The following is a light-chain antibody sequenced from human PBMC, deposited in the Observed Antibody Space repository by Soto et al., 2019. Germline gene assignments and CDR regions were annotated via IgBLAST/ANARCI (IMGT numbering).Light chain of an antibody. CDR1: SSDVGGYKY. J-gene: IGLJ2*01. CDR2: EVS. Sequence: QSALTQPASVSGSPEQSITISCTGTSSDVGGYKYVSWYQQLPGRAPKLIISEVSNRPSGVSDRFTGSKSGNTASLTISGLQTEDEGYYYCSSYTSSSTSVVFGGGTQLTVL. CDR3: SSYTSSSTSVV. V-gene: IGLV2-14*01.